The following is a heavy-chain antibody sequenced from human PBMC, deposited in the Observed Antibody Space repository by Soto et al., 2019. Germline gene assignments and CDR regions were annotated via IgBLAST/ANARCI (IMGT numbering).Heavy chain of an antibody. CDR3: ARERGNWNSEVYFDY. CDR2: INSDGSGT. J-gene: IGHJ4*02. V-gene: IGHV3-74*01. Sequence: HPGGSLRLSCAASGFTFSSYWMHWVRQAPGKGLVWVSRINSDGSGTSYADSVKGRFTISRDNAKNTLYLQMNGLRAEDTAVYYCARERGNWNSEVYFDYSGQGSQVTVSS. CDR1: GFTFSSYW. D-gene: IGHD1-1*01.